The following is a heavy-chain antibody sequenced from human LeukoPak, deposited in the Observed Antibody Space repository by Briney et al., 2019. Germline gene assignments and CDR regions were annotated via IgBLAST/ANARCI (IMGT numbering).Heavy chain of an antibody. CDR1: GFTFSSYA. Sequence: QPGGSLRLSCAASGFTFSSYAISWVRQAPGKGLEWVSAISGSGGSTYYADSVKGRFTISRDNSKNTLYLQMNSLRAEDTAVYYCAKEREYYDFWSGYYTGGYYLDYWGQGTLVTVSS. D-gene: IGHD3-3*01. CDR2: ISGSGGST. V-gene: IGHV3-23*01. J-gene: IGHJ4*02. CDR3: AKEREYYDFWSGYYTGGYYLDY.